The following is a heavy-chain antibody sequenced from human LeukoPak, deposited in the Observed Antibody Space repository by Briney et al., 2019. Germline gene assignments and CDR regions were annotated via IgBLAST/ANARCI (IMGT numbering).Heavy chain of an antibody. J-gene: IGHJ4*02. CDR1: GFTFSSYS. CDR2: ISSSSSYI. D-gene: IGHD6-19*01. Sequence: GGSLRLSCAASGFTFSSYSMNWVRQAQGKGLGWFSSISSSSSYIYYADSVKGRFTISRDNAKNSLYLQMNSLRAEDTAVYYCARDQSSGWYLYYFDYWGQGTLVTVSS. V-gene: IGHV3-21*01. CDR3: ARDQSSGWYLYYFDY.